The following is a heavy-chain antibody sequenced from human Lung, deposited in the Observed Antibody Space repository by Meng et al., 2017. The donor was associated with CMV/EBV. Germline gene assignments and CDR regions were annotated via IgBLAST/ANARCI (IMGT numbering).Heavy chain of an antibody. Sequence: SGXXLVKPTQTLTLTCTFSGFSLSISRLAVGWIRQPPGKALECLGIIYWNDDKRYSPSLKSRLTITKDTSKNQVVLTMTNMDPADTATYYCAHARYSSFYYFKDWGQGKXVTVSS. J-gene: IGHJ4*02. CDR3: AHARYSSFYYFKD. CDR1: GFSLSISRLA. D-gene: IGHD6-13*01. V-gene: IGHV2-5*01. CDR2: IYWNDDK.